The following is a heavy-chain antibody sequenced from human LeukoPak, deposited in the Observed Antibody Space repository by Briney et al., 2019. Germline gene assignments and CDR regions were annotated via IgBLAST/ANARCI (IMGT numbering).Heavy chain of an antibody. D-gene: IGHD6-19*01. Sequence: GGSLRLSCAASAFTSDNDGMHWVRQAPGEGLEWLSIISWNSGYIGYADSVKGRFTISRDNAKKSLDLQMNSLRAEDTAFYYCAKVRGTYSSGYFFDYWGQGTLVTVSS. CDR3: AKVRGTYSSGYFFDY. J-gene: IGHJ4*02. V-gene: IGHV3-9*02. CDR2: ISWNSGYI. CDR1: AFTSDNDG.